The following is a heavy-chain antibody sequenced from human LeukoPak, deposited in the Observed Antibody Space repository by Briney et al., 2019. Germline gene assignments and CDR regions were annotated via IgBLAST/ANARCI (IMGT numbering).Heavy chain of an antibody. CDR2: ISYDGSNK. J-gene: IGHJ4*02. CDR3: AKSRYYYGSGSSDH. Sequence: GGSLRLSCAASGFTFSSYGMHWVRQAPGKGLEWVAVISYDGSNKYYADSVKGRFTISRDNSKNTLYLQMNSLRAEDTAVYYCAKSRYYYGSGSSDHWGQGTLVTVSS. CDR1: GFTFSSYG. V-gene: IGHV3-30*18. D-gene: IGHD3-10*01.